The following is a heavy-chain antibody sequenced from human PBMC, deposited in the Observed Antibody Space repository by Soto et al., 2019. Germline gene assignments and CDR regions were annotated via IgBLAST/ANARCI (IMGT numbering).Heavy chain of an antibody. V-gene: IGHV4-4*07. CDR3: AKGEDYYGGSGPFIAGYFQI. J-gene: IGHJ1*01. CDR2: VFTTGRT. Sequence: SETLSLTCTVSGESISNYFWSWIRQSAGEGLEWIGHVFTTGRTDYNPSLKSRVTMSMDTDKKQFSLRRAAVTTTDTAVYFCAKGEDYYGGSGPFIAGYFQIWGQGPPGTVSP. D-gene: IGHD3-22*01. CDR1: GESISNYF.